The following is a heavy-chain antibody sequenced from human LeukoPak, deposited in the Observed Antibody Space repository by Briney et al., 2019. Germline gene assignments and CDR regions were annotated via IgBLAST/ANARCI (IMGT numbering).Heavy chain of an antibody. J-gene: IGHJ4*02. CDR2: ISGGGGST. CDR1: GFTFSSFA. D-gene: IGHD3-10*01. Sequence: GGSLRLSCAASGFTFSSFAMNWVRQAPGKGLEWVSSISGGGGSTYYADSVKGRFTISRDNSRSTLYLQMNSLRPEDTAIYYCAREGYYGSGSPPSLYFDYWGQGTLVTVSS. V-gene: IGHV3-23*01. CDR3: AREGYYGSGSPPSLYFDY.